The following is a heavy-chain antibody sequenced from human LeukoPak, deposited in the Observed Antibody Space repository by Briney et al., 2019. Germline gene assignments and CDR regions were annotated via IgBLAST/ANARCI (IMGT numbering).Heavy chain of an antibody. Sequence: ASVKVSCKASGYTFTSYAMHWVRQAPGQRLEWMGWINAGNGNTKYSQKFQGRVTITRDTSASTAYMELSSLRSEDTAVYYCARIYYYDSSGYYPPGEYYFDYWGQGTLVTVSS. V-gene: IGHV1-3*01. CDR1: GYTFTSYA. CDR3: ARIYYYDSSGYYPPGEYYFDY. CDR2: INAGNGNT. J-gene: IGHJ4*02. D-gene: IGHD3-22*01.